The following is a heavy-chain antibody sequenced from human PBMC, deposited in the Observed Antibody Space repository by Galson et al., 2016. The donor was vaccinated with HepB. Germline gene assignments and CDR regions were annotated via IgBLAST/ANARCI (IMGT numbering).Heavy chain of an antibody. CDR2: IHYSGST. V-gene: IGHV4-31*02. D-gene: IGHD1-14*01. Sequence: VSGDSISSGAYYWTWIRQSPGKGLEWIGYIHYSGSTYYNPSLKSRVTLSVDTPKNQFSLRLSSLTAADTAVYYCAGDRAGFDPWGQGTLVTVSS. CDR3: AGDRAGFDP. CDR1: GDSISSGAYY. J-gene: IGHJ5*02.